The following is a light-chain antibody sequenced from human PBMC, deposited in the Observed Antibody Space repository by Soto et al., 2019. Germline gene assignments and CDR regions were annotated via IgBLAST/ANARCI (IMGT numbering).Light chain of an antibody. CDR3: SSYTSSSTLYV. V-gene: IGLV2-14*01. Sequence: QSALTQPASVSGSPGQSITISCTGTSSDVGGYNYVSWYQQHPGKAPKLMIYDVSNRPSGVSNRFSGSKSGNTASLTISGLQAEDEADYYCSSYTSSSTLYVVGTGNKVTVL. J-gene: IGLJ1*01. CDR1: SSDVGGYNY. CDR2: DVS.